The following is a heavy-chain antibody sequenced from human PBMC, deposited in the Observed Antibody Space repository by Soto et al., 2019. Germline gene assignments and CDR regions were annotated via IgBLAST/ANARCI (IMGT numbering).Heavy chain of an antibody. V-gene: IGHV3-23*01. Sequence: GGSLRLSCAASGFTFSSYAMSWVRQAPGKGLEWVSAISGSGGSTYYADSVKGRFTISRDNSKNTLYLQMNSLRAEDTAVYYCAKDQAAPVKVVAATSDYWGQGTLVTVSS. J-gene: IGHJ4*02. CDR1: GFTFSSYA. D-gene: IGHD2-15*01. CDR3: AKDQAAPVKVVAATSDY. CDR2: ISGSGGST.